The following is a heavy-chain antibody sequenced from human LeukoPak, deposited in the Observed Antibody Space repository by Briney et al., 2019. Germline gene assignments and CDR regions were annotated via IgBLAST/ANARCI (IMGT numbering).Heavy chain of an antibody. CDR1: GFSFSSYW. Sequence: GGSLRLSCEASGFSFSSYWVAWVRQAPGKGLEWVANIDPDGRDTWYVESVKGRFTISRDNAKNSLDLQMNSLRAEDTAVYYCTRVGYCSGHSCYVLGYSLLDFDYWGQGTLVTVSS. J-gene: IGHJ4*02. CDR3: TRVGYCSGHSCYVLGYSLLDFDY. D-gene: IGHD2-2*03. CDR2: IDPDGRDT. V-gene: IGHV3-7*01.